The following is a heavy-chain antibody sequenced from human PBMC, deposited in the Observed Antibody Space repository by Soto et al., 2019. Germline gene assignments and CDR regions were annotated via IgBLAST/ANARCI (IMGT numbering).Heavy chain of an antibody. J-gene: IGHJ6*02. CDR3: ARGQLEWELIDYYYGMDV. V-gene: IGHV3-48*02. CDR2: ISSSSYTI. Sequence: GGSLRLSCAASGFTFSSYSMNWVRQAPGRGLEWVSYISSSSYTIFYADSVKGRFTISRDNAKNSLYLQMNSLRDEDTAVYYCARGQLEWELIDYYYGMDVWGQGT. CDR1: GFTFSSYS. D-gene: IGHD1-26*01.